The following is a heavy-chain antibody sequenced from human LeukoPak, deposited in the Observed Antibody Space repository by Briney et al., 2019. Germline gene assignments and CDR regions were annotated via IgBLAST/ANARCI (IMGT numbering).Heavy chain of an antibody. CDR1: RFAFKNYW. CDR2: IKPDGGET. Sequence: GGSLRLPCAASRFAFKNYWMSWVRQTPGKGLEWVATIKPDGGETFYVDSVKDRFTISRDNSKNSLFLQMNSLTVEDTAVYHCATTGVSETSIPTAYWGQGTLVTVSS. J-gene: IGHJ4*02. V-gene: IGHV3-7*01. D-gene: IGHD2-21*02. CDR3: ATTGVSETSIPTAY.